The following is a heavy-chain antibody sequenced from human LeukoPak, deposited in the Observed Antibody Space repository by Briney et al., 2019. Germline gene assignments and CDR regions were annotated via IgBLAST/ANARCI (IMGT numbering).Heavy chain of an antibody. J-gene: IGHJ4*02. Sequence: GGSLRLSCAASGFTFSSYWMSWVRQAPGKGLEWVANIKQDGSEKYNVDSVKGRFTISRDNAKNSLYLQMNSLSAEDTAVYYCARGLRRAYYYDSSGYWSGSYFDYWGQGTLVTVSS. D-gene: IGHD3-22*01. CDR2: IKQDGSEK. V-gene: IGHV3-7*01. CDR3: ARGLRRAYYYDSSGYWSGSYFDY. CDR1: GFTFSSYW.